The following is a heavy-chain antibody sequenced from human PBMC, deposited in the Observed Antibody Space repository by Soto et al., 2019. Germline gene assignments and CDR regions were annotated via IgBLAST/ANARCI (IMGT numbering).Heavy chain of an antibody. CDR2: IYYSGST. J-gene: IGHJ6*02. CDR1: GDSLSSGGYY. Sequence: QVRLQESGPGLVRPSQTLSLTCTVSGDSLSSGGYYCSWIRQLPGKGLEWIGFIYYSGSTFYNPSLRSQFTMSADASKNQISLKLSSVTAADTAVYYCAKPTTPHVRNGMDVWGQGTTVTVSS. D-gene: IGHD5-12*01. CDR3: AKPTTPHVRNGMDV. V-gene: IGHV4-31*04.